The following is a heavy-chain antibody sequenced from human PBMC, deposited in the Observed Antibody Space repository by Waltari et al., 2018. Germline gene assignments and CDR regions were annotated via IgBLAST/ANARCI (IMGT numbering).Heavy chain of an antibody. Sequence: QVQLVQSGSEVKKPGSAVNVSCKASEGTLSRYTDVFVRQDPGQGLEWMGRIIPILGRANYAQKCQGRVTITADKSTSTAYMELSSRRSEDTAGYYCARPGERNSWYQRWGQGTLVTVSS. D-gene: IGHD6-13*01. V-gene: IGHV1-69*02. CDR1: EGTLSRYT. J-gene: IGHJ4*02. CDR3: ARPGERNSWYQR. CDR2: IIPILGRA.